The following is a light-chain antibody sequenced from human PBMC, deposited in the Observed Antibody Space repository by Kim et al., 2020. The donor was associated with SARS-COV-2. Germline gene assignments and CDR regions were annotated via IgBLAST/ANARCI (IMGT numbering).Light chain of an antibody. V-gene: IGKV1-5*01. CDR2: DAS. Sequence: LSAAVGDRVTITCRASQSISSWLAWYQQKPGKAPKLLIYDASSLESGVPSRFSGSGSGTEFTLTISSLQPDDFATYYCQQYNSYSQTFGQGTKVEIK. CDR3: QQYNSYSQT. J-gene: IGKJ1*01. CDR1: QSISSW.